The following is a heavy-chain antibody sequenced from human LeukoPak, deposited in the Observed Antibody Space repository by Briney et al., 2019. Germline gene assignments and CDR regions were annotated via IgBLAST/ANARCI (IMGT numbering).Heavy chain of an antibody. CDR1: GGSISSYY. V-gene: IGHV4-59*01. CDR3: ASGSETGYSSGWYPFDY. D-gene: IGHD6-19*01. CDR2: IYYSGST. J-gene: IGHJ4*02. Sequence: SETLSLTCTVSGGSISSYYWSWIRQPPGKGLEWIGYIYYSGSTNYNPSLKSRVTISVDTSKNQFSLKLSSVTAADTAVYYCASGSETGYSSGWYPFDYWGQGTLVTVSS.